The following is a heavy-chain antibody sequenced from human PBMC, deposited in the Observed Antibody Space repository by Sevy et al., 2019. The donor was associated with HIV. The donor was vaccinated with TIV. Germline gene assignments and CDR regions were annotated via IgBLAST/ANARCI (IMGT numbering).Heavy chain of an antibody. D-gene: IGHD3-10*01. Sequence: SETLSLTCAVSGGSIRSSHWWSWVRQSPGKGREWIGEIYYSGSRNYNPSLKSRLTISVDTSNNLFSLRLSSVTAADTAVYYCAREEYFYGSGTYGYGMDVWGQGTTVTVSS. CDR3: AREEYFYGSGTYGYGMDV. CDR2: IYYSGSR. V-gene: IGHV4-4*02. CDR1: GGSIRSSHW. J-gene: IGHJ6*02.